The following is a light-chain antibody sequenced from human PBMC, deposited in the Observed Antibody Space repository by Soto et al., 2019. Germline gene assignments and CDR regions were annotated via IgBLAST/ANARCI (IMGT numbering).Light chain of an antibody. CDR2: AAS. J-gene: IGKJ4*01. CDR3: QQTYSQQNYGSPALT. V-gene: IGKV1-39*01. CDR1: QTIDNY. Sequence: DIQMTQSPSSLSASVGDRVTISCRASQTIDNYLNWYQQKPGKAPKLVIFAASNLQSGVPSRFSGGGSGTDFTLTISSLQPEDFATYYCQQTYSQQNYGSPALTFGGGTKVGI.